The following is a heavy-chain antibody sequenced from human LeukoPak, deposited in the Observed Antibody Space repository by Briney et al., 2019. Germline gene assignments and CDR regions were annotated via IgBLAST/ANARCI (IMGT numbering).Heavy chain of an antibody. CDR3: ASHVTVLGTRGFDF. Sequence: PSGTLSLTCAVSGDSITSHSWWSWVRQPPGKGLEWIGEVHHGGASNYDPPLESRVTISVDKSKNRFSLNLRSVTAADTATYYCASHVTVLGTRGFDFWGRGTLVTVS. D-gene: IGHD6-19*01. J-gene: IGHJ4*02. CDR1: GDSITSHSW. V-gene: IGHV4-4*02. CDR2: VHHGGAS.